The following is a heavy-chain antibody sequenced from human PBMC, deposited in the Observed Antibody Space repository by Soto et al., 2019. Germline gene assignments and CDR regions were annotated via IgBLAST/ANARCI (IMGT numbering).Heavy chain of an antibody. CDR1: GFTVSGND. V-gene: IGHV3-11*01. CDR2: ICSSGRAI. Sequence: QLQLLESGGDLVKPGGSLRLSCAASGFTVSGNDLSWIRQAPGKGLEWVSSICSSGRAIYYADSVKGRFTISRDNTKDSLYLHMSSLRAEDTAIYYCASHHSSGWLYFDSWGQGTLVTVSS. J-gene: IGHJ4*02. CDR3: ASHHSSGWLYFDS. D-gene: IGHD6-19*01.